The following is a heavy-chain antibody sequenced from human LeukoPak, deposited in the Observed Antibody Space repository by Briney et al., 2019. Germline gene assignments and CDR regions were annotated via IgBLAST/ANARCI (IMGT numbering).Heavy chain of an antibody. J-gene: IGHJ6*03. CDR1: GGSISSSSYY. Sequence: PSETLSLTCTVSGGSISSSSYYWGWIRQPPGKGLEWIGSIYYSGSTYYNPSLKSLVTISVDTSKNQYSLNLSSVTAADTAMYYCASTSNAYCGSDCYRYYYYYMDVWGKGTTVTVSS. CDR3: ASTSNAYCGSDCYRYYYYYMDV. V-gene: IGHV4-39*01. D-gene: IGHD2-21*02. CDR2: IYYSGST.